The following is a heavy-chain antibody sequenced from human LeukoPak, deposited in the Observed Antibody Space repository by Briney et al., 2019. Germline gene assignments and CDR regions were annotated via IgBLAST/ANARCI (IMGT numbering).Heavy chain of an antibody. J-gene: IGHJ4*02. Sequence: GGSLRLSCAASGFTVSSNCMSWVRQAPGKGLEWVSVIYSGGSTYYADSVKGRFTISRDNSKNTLYLQMNSLRAEDTAVYYCARDDLIAGTLVISWGQGTLVTVSS. CDR1: GFTVSSNC. D-gene: IGHD2-15*01. V-gene: IGHV3-66*01. CDR2: IYSGGST. CDR3: ARDDLIAGTLVIS.